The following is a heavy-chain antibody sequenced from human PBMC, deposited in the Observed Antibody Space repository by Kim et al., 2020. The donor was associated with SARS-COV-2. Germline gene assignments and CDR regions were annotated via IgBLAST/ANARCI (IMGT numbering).Heavy chain of an antibody. J-gene: IGHJ4*02. CDR1: GFTFSSYW. CDR2: IKQDGSEK. Sequence: GGSLRLSCAASGFTFSSYWFNWVRLAPGKGLEWVASIKQDGSEKYYVDSVRGRFAISRDNAKKSLYLQMNSLRAEDTAVYYCARGGSGPDCWGQGTLVTVSS. D-gene: IGHD3-16*01. CDR3: ARGGSGPDC. V-gene: IGHV3-7*01.